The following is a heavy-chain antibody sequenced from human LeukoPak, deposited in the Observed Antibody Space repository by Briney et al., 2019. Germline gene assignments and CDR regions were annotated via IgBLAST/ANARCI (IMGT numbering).Heavy chain of an antibody. V-gene: IGHV4-61*08. CDR2: IYYSGST. Sequence: SETLSLTCTVSGGSISSGDYYWSWIRQPPGKGLEWIGYIYYSGSTNYNPSLKSRVTISVDTSKNQFSLKLSSVTAADTAVYYCARETTVVTADAFDIWGQGTMVTVSS. CDR3: ARETTVVTADAFDI. CDR1: GGSISSGDYY. J-gene: IGHJ3*02. D-gene: IGHD4-23*01.